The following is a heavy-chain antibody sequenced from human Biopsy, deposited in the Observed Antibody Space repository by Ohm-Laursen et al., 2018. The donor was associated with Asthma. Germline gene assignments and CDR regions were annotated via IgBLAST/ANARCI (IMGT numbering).Heavy chain of an antibody. Sequence: SVKVSCKTSGHTFNSAGITWVRQAPGQGLEWMGWISVYNGNTKVAQKLQDRVTMITDTPTSTAYMELRSLRSDDTAVYFCARAVDYSHYYGIDVWGQGTTVTVS. CDR3: ARAVDYSHYYGIDV. V-gene: IGHV1-18*01. CDR2: ISVYNGNT. J-gene: IGHJ6*02. CDR1: GHTFNSAG. D-gene: IGHD3-10*01.